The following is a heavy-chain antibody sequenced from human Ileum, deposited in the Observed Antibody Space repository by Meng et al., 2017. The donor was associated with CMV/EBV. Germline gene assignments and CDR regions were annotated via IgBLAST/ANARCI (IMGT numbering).Heavy chain of an antibody. CDR2: IHYSGGT. Sequence: QVLLPESGPRRVKPSETLSLTCTVSGDSIKNYYWTWLRQPAGKGLEWLGRIHYSGGTDDNPSLKSRVTLSIDTSKNQLSLKIYSVTAADTAVYYCARAGARGVPVDLWGQGTLVTVSS. J-gene: IGHJ4*02. CDR1: GDSIKNYY. V-gene: IGHV4-4*07. CDR3: ARAGARGVPVDL. D-gene: IGHD3-10*01.